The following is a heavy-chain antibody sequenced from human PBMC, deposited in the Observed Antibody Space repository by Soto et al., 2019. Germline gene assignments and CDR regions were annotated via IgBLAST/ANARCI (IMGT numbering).Heavy chain of an antibody. CDR2: IYYSGST. J-gene: IGHJ4*02. Sequence: QVQLQESGPGLVKPSQTLSLTCTFSGGSISSGGYYWSWIRQHPGKGLEWIGYIYYSGSTYYNPSLKSRVTISVDTSTNQFSLKLSSGTATDTDVYYSARYVGVAAAGPFDYGGQGTLVTVSS. CDR3: ARYVGVAAAGPFDY. D-gene: IGHD6-13*01. V-gene: IGHV4-31*03. CDR1: GGSISSGGYY.